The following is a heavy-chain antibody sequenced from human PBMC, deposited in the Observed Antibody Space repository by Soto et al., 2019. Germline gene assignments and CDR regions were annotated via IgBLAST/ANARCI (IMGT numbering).Heavy chain of an antibody. D-gene: IGHD2-15*01. V-gene: IGHV1-46*01. CDR2: INPSGGTT. Sequence: ASVKVSCKASGYTFTRYNVHWVRQAPGQGLEWMAIINPSGGTTYYVQKFEGRVTLTTDTSTSTVYMELSSLRSDDTAVYYCARVRGGGSEDCFDYWGQGTLVTVSS. CDR3: ARVRGGGSEDCFDY. CDR1: GYTFTRYN. J-gene: IGHJ4*02.